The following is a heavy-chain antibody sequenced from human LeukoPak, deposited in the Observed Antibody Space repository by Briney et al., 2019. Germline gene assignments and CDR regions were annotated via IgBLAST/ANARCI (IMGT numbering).Heavy chain of an antibody. CDR2: INDDSSDI. D-gene: IGHD2-2*01. CDR1: GFTFNLYA. V-gene: IGHV3-21*05. Sequence: GGSLRLSCAASGFTFNLYAMNWVRQAPGKGLELVSYINDDSSDIHYAGSVKGRFTISRDNARNTLYLQLSSLRAEDTAVYYCARDTFQPGLIDSWGQGTLVTVSS. J-gene: IGHJ4*02. CDR3: ARDTFQPGLIDS.